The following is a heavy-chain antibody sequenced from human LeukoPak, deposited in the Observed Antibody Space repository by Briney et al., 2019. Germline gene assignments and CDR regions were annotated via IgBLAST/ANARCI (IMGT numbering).Heavy chain of an antibody. D-gene: IGHD6-13*01. CDR2: IIPIFGTA. CDR3: ARDRSWYGTDGRFDY. CDR1: GGTFSSYA. V-gene: IGHV1-69*13. J-gene: IGHJ4*02. Sequence: GASVKVSCKASGGTFSSYAIGWVRQAPGQGLEWMGGIIPIFGTANYAQKFQGRVTITADESTSTAYMELSSLRSEDTAVYYCARDRSWYGTDGRFDYWGQGTLVTVSS.